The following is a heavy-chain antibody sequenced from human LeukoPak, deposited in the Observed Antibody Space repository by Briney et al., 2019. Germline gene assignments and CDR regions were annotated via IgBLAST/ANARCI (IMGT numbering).Heavy chain of an antibody. CDR1: GFTFGDYA. CDR2: IRSKAYGGTT. CDR3: TRDIRPLPPYSGSYYPY. V-gene: IGHV3-49*03. D-gene: IGHD1-26*01. Sequence: GGSLRLSCTASGFTFGDYAMSWFRQAPGKGLEGVGFIRSKAYGGTTEYAASVKGRFTISRDDSKSIAYLQMNSLKTEDTAVYYCTRDIRPLPPYSGSYYPYWGQGTLVTVSS. J-gene: IGHJ4*02.